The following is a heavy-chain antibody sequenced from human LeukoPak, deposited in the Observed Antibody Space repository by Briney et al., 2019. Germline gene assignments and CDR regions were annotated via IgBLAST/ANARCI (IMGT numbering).Heavy chain of an antibody. CDR1: GFTVSSNY. J-gene: IGHJ6*02. CDR3: ARDRGDGYNPRPYYYYYGMDV. Sequence: GGSLRLSCAASGFTVSSNYMSWVRQAPGKGLEWVSVIYSGGSTYYADSVKGRFTISRDNSKNTLYLQMNSLRAEDTAVYYCARDRGDGYNPRPYYYYYGMDVWGQGTTVTVSS. CDR2: IYSGGST. D-gene: IGHD5-24*01. V-gene: IGHV3-53*01.